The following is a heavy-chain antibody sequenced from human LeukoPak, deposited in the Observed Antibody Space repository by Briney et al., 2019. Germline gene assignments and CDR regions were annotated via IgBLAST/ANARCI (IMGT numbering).Heavy chain of an antibody. CDR2: IYYSGST. Sequence: PSETLSLTCTVSGGSTRSGYYYWNWIRQPAGKGLEWIGSIYYSGSTYYNPSLKSRVTISVDTSKNQFSLKLSSVTAADTAVYYCARLGPGRIAAAGTGWGQGTLVTVSS. D-gene: IGHD6-13*01. V-gene: IGHV4-39*01. J-gene: IGHJ4*02. CDR1: GGSTRSGYYY. CDR3: ARLGPGRIAAAGTG.